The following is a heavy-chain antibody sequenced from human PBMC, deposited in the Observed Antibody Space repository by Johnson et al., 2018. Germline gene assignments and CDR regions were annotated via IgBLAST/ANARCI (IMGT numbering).Heavy chain of an antibody. J-gene: IGHJ3*02. CDR2: FYTSGTT. CDR3: AREYEPAFDM. D-gene: IGHD1-14*01. V-gene: IGHV4-4*07. CDR1: GASISSFY. Sequence: QVQLQESGPGLVKPSETLSLTCTVSGASISSFYWSWIRQPAGKGLEWIGRFYTSGTTSYNPSLKSRVTMSVDTSKSQFSLKLSSVTAADTAVYYCAREYEPAFDMWGQGTMVTVSS.